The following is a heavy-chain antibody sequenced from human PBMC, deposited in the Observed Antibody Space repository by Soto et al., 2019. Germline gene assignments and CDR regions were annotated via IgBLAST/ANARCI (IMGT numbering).Heavy chain of an antibody. CDR1: GYTFTGHY. CDR2: INPNSGDT. J-gene: IGHJ6*02. D-gene: IGHD1-7*01. V-gene: IGHV1-2*02. Sequence: ASVKVSCKASGYTFTGHYMHWVRQSPGQGLEWMGWINPNSGDTNYAQKFQGRVTMTRDTSIGTAYMGLSSLRSNDTAIYYCAKESSGITLYGMDVWGQGTTVTVSS. CDR3: AKESSGITLYGMDV.